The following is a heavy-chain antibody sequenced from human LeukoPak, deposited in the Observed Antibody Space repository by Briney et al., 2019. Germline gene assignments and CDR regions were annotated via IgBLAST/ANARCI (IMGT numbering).Heavy chain of an antibody. CDR1: GFIFSYYG. D-gene: IGHD4-23*01. V-gene: IGHV3-23*01. Sequence: PEGSLRLSCEVSGFIFSYYGMNWVRQAPGKGLEWVSAISDSGDATYYADSVKGRFTISRDNSKSTLYLQMNNLRAEDTALYYCAKERGHSKPFDYWGQGTLVTVSS. CDR3: AKERGHSKPFDY. J-gene: IGHJ4*02. CDR2: ISDSGDAT.